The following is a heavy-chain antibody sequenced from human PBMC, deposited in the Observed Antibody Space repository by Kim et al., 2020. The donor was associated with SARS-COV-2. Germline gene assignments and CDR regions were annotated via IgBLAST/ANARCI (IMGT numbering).Heavy chain of an antibody. D-gene: IGHD6-19*01. Sequence: DSLKRRFTISRDNSTNTIYLQMNSLRPEDTAVYYWARSIAVAGRGAFDIWGQGTMVTVSS. CDR3: ARSIAVAGRGAFDI. J-gene: IGHJ3*02. V-gene: IGHV3-30*01.